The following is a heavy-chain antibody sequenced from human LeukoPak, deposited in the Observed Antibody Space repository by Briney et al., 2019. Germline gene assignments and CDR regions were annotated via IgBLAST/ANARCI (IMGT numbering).Heavy chain of an antibody. CDR3: AREDLVGATGMGFDY. D-gene: IGHD1-26*01. CDR1: GFTFSSYA. CDR2: ISYDGSNK. V-gene: IGHV3-30*04. J-gene: IGHJ4*02. Sequence: GGSLRLSCAASGFTFSSYAMHWVRQAPGKGLEWVAVISYDGSNKYYADSVKGRFTISRDNSKNTLYLQMNSLRAEDTAVYYCAREDLVGATGMGFDYWGQGTLVTVSS.